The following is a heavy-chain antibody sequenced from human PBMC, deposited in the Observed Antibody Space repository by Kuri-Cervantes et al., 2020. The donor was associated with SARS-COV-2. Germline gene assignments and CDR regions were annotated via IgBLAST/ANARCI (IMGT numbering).Heavy chain of an antibody. Sequence: GGSLRLSCAASGFTFSSYAMHWVRQAPGKGLEWVAVIPYDGSNKYYADSVKGRFTISRDNSKNTLYLQMNSLRAEDTAVYYCAREASSGWYGLSQYYFDYWGQGTLVTVSS. CDR2: IPYDGSNK. CDR1: GFTFSSYA. J-gene: IGHJ4*02. CDR3: AREASSGWYGLSQYYFDY. V-gene: IGHV3-30-3*01. D-gene: IGHD6-19*01.